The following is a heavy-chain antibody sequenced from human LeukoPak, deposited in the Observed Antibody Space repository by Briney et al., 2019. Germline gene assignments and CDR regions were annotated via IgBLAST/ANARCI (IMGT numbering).Heavy chain of an antibody. CDR2: IGGSGSTT. D-gene: IGHD3-3*01. CDR3: AKGEAHAFWSGYYFDY. CDR1: ASTFSNYA. J-gene: IGHJ4*02. V-gene: IGHV3-23*01. Sequence: GGSLILSCAASASTFSNYAMNWVRQAPGKGLEWISTIGGSGSTTYYADSIKGRFIISRDNSKNTLYLQMNSLRAEDSAVYYCAKGEAHAFWSGYYFDYWGQGTLVTVSS.